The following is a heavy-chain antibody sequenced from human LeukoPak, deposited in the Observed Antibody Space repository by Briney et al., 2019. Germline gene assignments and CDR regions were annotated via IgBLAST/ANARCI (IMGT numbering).Heavy chain of an antibody. Sequence: SETLSLTCTFSGGSVSSYYWSWIRQPAGKGLEWIGRIYTSGSTNYNPSLTSRVTMSVHTSTNQFSLRLSSVTAADTAVYYCARDRYYYDTSGPPLDIWGQGTMVTVSS. CDR2: IYTSGST. CDR1: GGSVSSYY. J-gene: IGHJ3*02. V-gene: IGHV4-4*07. CDR3: ARDRYYYDTSGPPLDI. D-gene: IGHD3-22*01.